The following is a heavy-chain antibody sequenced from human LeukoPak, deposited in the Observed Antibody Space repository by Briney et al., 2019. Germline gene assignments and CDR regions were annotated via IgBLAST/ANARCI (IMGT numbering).Heavy chain of an antibody. Sequence: SETLSLTCTVSGGSISSSSYYWGWIRQPPGKGLEWIGSIYYSGSTYYNPSLKSRVTISVDTSKNQFSLKLSSVTAADTAVYYCARTVTMIVVVISAEAFDIWGQGTMVTVSS. V-gene: IGHV4-39*07. CDR2: IYYSGST. D-gene: IGHD3-22*01. CDR1: GGSISSSSYY. CDR3: ARTVTMIVVVISAEAFDI. J-gene: IGHJ3*02.